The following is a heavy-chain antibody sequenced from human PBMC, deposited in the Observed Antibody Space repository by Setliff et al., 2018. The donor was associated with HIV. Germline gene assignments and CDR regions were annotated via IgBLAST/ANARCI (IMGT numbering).Heavy chain of an antibody. V-gene: IGHV3-23*01. Sequence: GGSLRLSCAASGSTFNNYAMSWVRQAPGKRLEWVSTISNSGDSTFHVDSVKGRFTISRDNSKNTVYLEMNSLSAEDTAVYYCAKGQLPYCTNGVCYAIDYWGQGTLVTVSA. J-gene: IGHJ4*02. CDR3: AKGQLPYCTNGVCYAIDY. CDR2: ISNSGDST. D-gene: IGHD2-8*01. CDR1: GSTFNNYA.